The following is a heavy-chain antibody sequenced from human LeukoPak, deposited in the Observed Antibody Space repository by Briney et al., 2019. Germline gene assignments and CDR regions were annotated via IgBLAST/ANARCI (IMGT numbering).Heavy chain of an antibody. J-gene: IGHJ6*03. CDR3: ARTIVVVPAARQPPEWYYYMDV. V-gene: IGHV4-59*01. Sequence: SETLSLTCTVSGGSISSYYWSWIRQPPGKGLEWIGYIYYSGSTNYNPSLKSRVTISVDTSKNQFSLKLSSVTAADTAVYYCARTIVVVPAARQPPEWYYYMDVWGKGTTVTVSS. D-gene: IGHD2-2*01. CDR1: GGSISSYY. CDR2: IYYSGST.